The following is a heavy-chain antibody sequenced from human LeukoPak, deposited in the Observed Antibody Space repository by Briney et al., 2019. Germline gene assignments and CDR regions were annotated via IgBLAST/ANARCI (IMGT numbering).Heavy chain of an antibody. Sequence: LKISCKGSGYSFTSYWIGWVRQMPGKGLEWMGIIDPGDSDTRYSPFFQGQVTISADKSISTAYLQWSSLKASDTAMYYCARQNEGSGWSKYKNYWFDPWGQGTLVTVSS. J-gene: IGHJ5*02. D-gene: IGHD6-19*01. CDR2: IDPGDSDT. V-gene: IGHV5-51*01. CDR3: ARQNEGSGWSKYKNYWFDP. CDR1: GYSFTSYW.